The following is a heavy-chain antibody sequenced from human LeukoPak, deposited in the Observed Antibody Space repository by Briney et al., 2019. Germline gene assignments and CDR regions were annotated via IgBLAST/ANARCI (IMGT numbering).Heavy chain of an antibody. Sequence: GRSLRLSCAASGFTFDDYAMHWVRQAPGKGLEWVSGISWNSGSIGYADSVKGRFTISRDNAKNSLYLQMNSLRAEDTALYYCAKEFLYGDYGLGGDAFDIWGQGTMVTVSS. J-gene: IGHJ3*02. CDR1: GFTFDDYA. V-gene: IGHV3-9*01. D-gene: IGHD4-17*01. CDR3: AKEFLYGDYGLGGDAFDI. CDR2: ISWNSGSI.